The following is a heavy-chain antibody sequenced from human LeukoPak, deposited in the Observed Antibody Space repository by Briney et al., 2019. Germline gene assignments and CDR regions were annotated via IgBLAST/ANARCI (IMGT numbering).Heavy chain of an antibody. V-gene: IGHV4-59*01. D-gene: IGHD5-18*01. CDR1: GGSISSYY. Sequence: SETLSLTCTVSGGSISSYYWSWIRQPPGKGLEWIGYIYYSGSTNYNPSLKSRVTISVDTSKNQFSLKLSSVTAADTAVYYCAGARYGYRVHFDYWGQGTLVTVSS. J-gene: IGHJ4*02. CDR3: AGARYGYRVHFDY. CDR2: IYYSGST.